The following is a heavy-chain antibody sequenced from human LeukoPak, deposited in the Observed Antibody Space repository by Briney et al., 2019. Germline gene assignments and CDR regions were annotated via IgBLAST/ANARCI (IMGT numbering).Heavy chain of an antibody. V-gene: IGHV3-30-3*01. CDR1: GFTFSSYA. CDR3: ARDKGVGFGESSRGSLRY. D-gene: IGHD3-10*01. Sequence: GRSLRLSCAASGFTFSSYAMHWVRQAPGEGLEWVAVISYDGSNKYYADSVKGRFTSSRDNSKNTLYLQMNSLRAEYTAVYYCARDKGVGFGESSRGSLRYWGQGTLVTVSS. J-gene: IGHJ4*02. CDR2: ISYDGSNK.